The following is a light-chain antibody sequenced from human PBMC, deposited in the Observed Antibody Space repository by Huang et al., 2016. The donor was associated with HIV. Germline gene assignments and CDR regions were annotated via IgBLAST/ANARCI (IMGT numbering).Light chain of an antibody. CDR1: QSVSSN. Sequence: EVVLTQSPATLSVSPGERATLSCRASQSVSSNLAWYHQRPGQAPRLLIYGMSQRASGIPARFSGSVAGTDFTLTISSLQSDDFGVYYCQQYNARPPFTFGQGTKVEIQ. J-gene: IGKJ2*01. CDR2: GMS. CDR3: QQYNARPPFT. V-gene: IGKV3-15*01.